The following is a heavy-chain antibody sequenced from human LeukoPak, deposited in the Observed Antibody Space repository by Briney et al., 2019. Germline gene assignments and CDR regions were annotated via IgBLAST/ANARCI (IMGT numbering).Heavy chain of an antibody. Sequence: GGSLKLSCAASGFTFSSYEMNWVRQAPGKGLEWVSYISSSGSTIYYADSVKGRFTISRDNAKNSLYLQMTSLRAEDTAVYYCARLRYYSESNANNRFDYWGQGTLVTVSS. D-gene: IGHD3-22*01. J-gene: IGHJ4*02. V-gene: IGHV3-48*03. CDR3: ARLRYYSESNANNRFDY. CDR2: ISSSGSTI. CDR1: GFTFSSYE.